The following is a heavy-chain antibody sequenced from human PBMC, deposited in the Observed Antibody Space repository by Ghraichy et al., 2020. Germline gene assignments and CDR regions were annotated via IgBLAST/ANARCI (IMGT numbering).Heavy chain of an antibody. D-gene: IGHD6-13*01. CDR3: ARGVATTGSLFDY. CDR1: GFTVSSRY. Sequence: LTCAASGFTVSSRYMNWVRQAPGKGLEWVSIIYSGGSTYYADSVKGRFTISRDNSKNTLYLQMNSLRAEDTAVYYCARGVATTGSLFDYWGQGTLVTVSS. CDR2: IYSGGST. V-gene: IGHV3-66*01. J-gene: IGHJ4*02.